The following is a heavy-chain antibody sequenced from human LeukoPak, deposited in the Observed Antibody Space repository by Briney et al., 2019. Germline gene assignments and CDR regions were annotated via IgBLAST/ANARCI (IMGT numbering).Heavy chain of an antibody. CDR3: ANAGSYIGSYGGGY. Sequence: QPGGSLRLSCAASGFTFSSYGMHWVRQAPGKGLEWVAFIRYDVSNKFYVDSVKGRFTISRDNSKNTLYLQMNSLRVEDTAVYYCANAGSYIGSYGGGYWGQGTLVTVSS. CDR2: IRYDVSNK. V-gene: IGHV3-30*02. J-gene: IGHJ4*02. D-gene: IGHD3-16*01. CDR1: GFTFSSYG.